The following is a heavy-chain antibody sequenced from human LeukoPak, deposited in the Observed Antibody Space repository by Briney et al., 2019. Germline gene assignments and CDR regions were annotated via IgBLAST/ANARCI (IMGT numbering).Heavy chain of an antibody. CDR1: GGSISSYY. J-gene: IGHJ4*02. D-gene: IGHD5-12*01. CDR2: IYYSGST. Sequence: SETLSLTCTVSGGSISSYYWSWIRQPPGKGLEWIGYIYYSGSTNYNPSLKSRVTISVDTSKNQFSLKLSSVTAADTAVYYCARSGIVATRTTKQYYFDYWGQGTLVTVSS. CDR3: ARSGIVATRTTKQYYFDY. V-gene: IGHV4-59*01.